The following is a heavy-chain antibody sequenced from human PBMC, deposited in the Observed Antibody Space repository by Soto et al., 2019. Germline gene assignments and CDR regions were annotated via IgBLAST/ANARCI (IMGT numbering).Heavy chain of an antibody. V-gene: IGHV1-18*01. CDR1: GYTFTSYG. D-gene: IGHD3-10*01. CDR2: ISAYNGNT. J-gene: IGHJ4*01. CDR3: ARGEITMVRGVIMWARYYFDY. Sequence: ASVKVSCKASGYTFTSYGISWVRQAPGQGLEWMGWISAYNGNTNYAQKLQGRVTMTTDTSTSTAYMELRSLRSDDTAVYYCARGEITMVRGVIMWARYYFDYWCHENLVTVSS.